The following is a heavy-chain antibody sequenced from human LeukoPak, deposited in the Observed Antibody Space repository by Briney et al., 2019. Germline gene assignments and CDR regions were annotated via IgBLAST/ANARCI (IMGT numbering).Heavy chain of an antibody. CDR3: ARARGGSYYNY. CDR2: INPKSGGT. D-gene: IGHD1-26*01. V-gene: IGHV1-2*02. J-gene: IGHJ4*02. Sequence: ASVKVSCTASGYTFTGSYMHWVRQAPGQGLEWMGWINPKSGGTKYAQKFQGRVTMTRDTSINTAHMELSRLRCKATDVYYCARARGGSYYNYWGQGTLVTVSS. CDR1: GYTFTGSY.